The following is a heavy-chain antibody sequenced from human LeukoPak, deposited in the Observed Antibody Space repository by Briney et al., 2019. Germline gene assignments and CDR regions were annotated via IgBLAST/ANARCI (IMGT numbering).Heavy chain of an antibody. CDR2: INTDGTVT. CDR3: ATKQWLAPPPDS. CDR1: GFTFSKYW. Sequence: GGSLRLSCAASGFTFSKYWMLWVRQAPGKGLESVSRINTDGTVTTYADSVKRRFTVTRDNADNTMFLQMNSVRDEDTAVYYCATKQWLAPPPDSWGQGTPVTVSS. D-gene: IGHD6-19*01. V-gene: IGHV3-74*01. J-gene: IGHJ4*02.